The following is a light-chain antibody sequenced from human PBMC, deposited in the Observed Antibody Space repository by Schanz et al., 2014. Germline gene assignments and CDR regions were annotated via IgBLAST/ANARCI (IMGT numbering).Light chain of an antibody. CDR1: SSNIGAGYD. CDR2: GNY. V-gene: IGLV1-40*01. CDR3: CSYAGTYV. J-gene: IGLJ1*01. Sequence: QSVLTQPPSVSGAPGQRVTISCTGSSSNIGAGYDVHWYQQLPGAAPKLLIYGNYRRPSGVPDRFSGSKSGTSASLAITGLQAEDEGDYYCCSYAGTYVFGTGTKLTVL.